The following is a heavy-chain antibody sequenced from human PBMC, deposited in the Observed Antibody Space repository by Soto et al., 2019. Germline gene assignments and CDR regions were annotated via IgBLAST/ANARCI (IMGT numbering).Heavy chain of an antibody. CDR3: ARDYVAAAFGYGMDV. CDR2: IYYSGST. V-gene: IGHV4-30-4*01. D-gene: IGHD6-13*01. Sequence: SETLSLTCTVSGGSISSGDYYWSWIRQPPGKGLEWIGYIYYSGSTYYNPSLKSRVTISVDTSKNQFSLKLSSVAAADTAVYYCARDYVAAAFGYGMDVWGQGTTVTVSS. CDR1: GGSISSGDYY. J-gene: IGHJ6*02.